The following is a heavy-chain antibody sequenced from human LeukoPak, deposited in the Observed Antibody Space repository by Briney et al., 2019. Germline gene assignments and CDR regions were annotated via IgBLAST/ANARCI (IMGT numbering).Heavy chain of an antibody. Sequence: PGGSLRLSCAASGFTFSGSSMHWVRQASGKGLEWVGRIRSKSNSYATTYAASVKGRFTISRDDSKNTAYLQMNSLRAEDTAVYYCAKDGGNYYDTGGHYLMRSYMDVWGKGTTVTVSS. V-gene: IGHV3-73*01. CDR3: AKDGGNYYDTGGHYLMRSYMDV. CDR2: IRSKSNSYAT. D-gene: IGHD3-22*01. J-gene: IGHJ6*03. CDR1: GFTFSGSS.